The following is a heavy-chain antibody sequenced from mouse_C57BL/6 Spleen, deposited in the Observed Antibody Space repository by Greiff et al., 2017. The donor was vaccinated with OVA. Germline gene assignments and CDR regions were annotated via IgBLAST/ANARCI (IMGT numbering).Heavy chain of an antibody. J-gene: IGHJ1*03. CDR3: TTYVNYYGSSNWYFDV. D-gene: IGHD1-1*01. V-gene: IGHV14-1*01. Sequence: EVQLQQSGAELVRPGASVKLSCTASGFNIKDYYMHWVKQRPEQGLEWIGRIDPEDGDTEYAPKFQGKATMTADTSSNTAYLQLSSLTSEDTAVYYCTTYVNYYGSSNWYFDVWGTGTTVTVSS. CDR2: IDPEDGDT. CDR1: GFNIKDYY.